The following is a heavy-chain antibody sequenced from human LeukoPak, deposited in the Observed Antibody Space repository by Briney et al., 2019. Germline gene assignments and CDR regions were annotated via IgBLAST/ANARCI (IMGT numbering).Heavy chain of an antibody. CDR2: IYHSGST. D-gene: IGHD4/OR15-4a*01. CDR3: ARGTMAAGFDP. J-gene: IGHJ5*02. Sequence: PSETLSLTCAVYGGSFSDYYWSWIRQPPGKGLEWIGEIYHSGSTNYNPSLKSRVTISVDTSKNQFSLKLNSVTAADTAIYYCARGTMAAGFDPWGQGTLVTVSS. V-gene: IGHV4-34*01. CDR1: GGSFSDYY.